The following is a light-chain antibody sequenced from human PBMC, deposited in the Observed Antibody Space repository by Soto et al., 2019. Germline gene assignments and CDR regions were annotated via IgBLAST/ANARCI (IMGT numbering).Light chain of an antibody. CDR1: SSDVGGYNY. CDR2: DVT. J-gene: IGLJ3*02. CDR3: TSYTTSSPYLV. V-gene: IGLV2-14*03. Sequence: QSALTQPASVSGSPGQSITISCTGTSSDVGGYNYVSWSQHHPGKAPKLMIYDVTNRPSGVSNRFSGSKSGNTASLTISGLQAEDEADYYCTSYTTSSPYLVFGGGTKLTVL.